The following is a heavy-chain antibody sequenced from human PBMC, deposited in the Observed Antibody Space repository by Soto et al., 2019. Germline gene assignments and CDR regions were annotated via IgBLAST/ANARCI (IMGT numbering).Heavy chain of an antibody. J-gene: IGHJ4*02. D-gene: IGHD3-16*02. Sequence: TSETLSLTCTASGGSISSGGYYWSWIRQHPGKGLEWIGYIYYSGSTYYNPSLKSRVTISVDTSKNQFSLKLSSVTAADTAVYYCARGLITFGGVIVPPYFDYWGQGTLVTVSS. CDR2: IYYSGST. V-gene: IGHV4-31*03. CDR1: GGSISSGGYY. CDR3: ARGLITFGGVIVPPYFDY.